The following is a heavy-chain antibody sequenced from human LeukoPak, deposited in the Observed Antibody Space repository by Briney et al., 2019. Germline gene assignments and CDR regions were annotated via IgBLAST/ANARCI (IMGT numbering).Heavy chain of an antibody. Sequence: SGPTLVKPTQTLTLTCTFSGVSLSTSGGGVGWIRQPPGKALEWLALIYWNDDKVYSPSLNSRLTTTKDTSKNQVVLTMTNMDPVDTATYYSAHSKYYDSSGYYYIHFDYWGQGTLVTVSS. CDR2: IYWNDDK. J-gene: IGHJ4*02. CDR1: GVSLSTSGGG. D-gene: IGHD3-22*01. CDR3: AHSKYYDSSGYYYIHFDY. V-gene: IGHV2-5*01.